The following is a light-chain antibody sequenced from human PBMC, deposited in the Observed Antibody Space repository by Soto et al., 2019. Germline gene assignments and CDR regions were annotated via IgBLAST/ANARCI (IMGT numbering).Light chain of an antibody. CDR1: HHISNY. Sequence: DIQMTQSPSSLSASVGDRVTITCQASHHISNYLSWYQQTPDKAPNLLIYDASNLETGVPSRFSGSGSGTDFTFTISSRQPADIGTYSCQQYDHLPYTFGQGTKVEI. J-gene: IGKJ2*01. CDR2: DAS. CDR3: QQYDHLPYT. V-gene: IGKV1-33*01.